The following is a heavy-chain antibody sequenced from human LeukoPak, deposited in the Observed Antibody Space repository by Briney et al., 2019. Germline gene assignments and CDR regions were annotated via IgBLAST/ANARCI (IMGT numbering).Heavy chain of an antibody. CDR1: GFTFTTYS. Sequence: GGSLRLSCAASGFTFTTYSMNWVRQAPGKGLEWVSSISIGSSYIYYADSVKGRFTISRDNAKNSLYLQMNSLRAEDTAVYYCARGFGYDILTGFEYWGQGTLVTVSS. J-gene: IGHJ4*02. CDR3: ARGFGYDILTGFEY. V-gene: IGHV3-21*01. CDR2: ISIGSSYI. D-gene: IGHD3-9*01.